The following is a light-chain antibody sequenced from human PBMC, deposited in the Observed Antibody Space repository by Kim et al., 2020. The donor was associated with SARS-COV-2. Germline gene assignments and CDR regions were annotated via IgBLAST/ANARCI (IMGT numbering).Light chain of an antibody. CDR1: QGVSDY. V-gene: IGKV3-11*01. Sequence: SLSQGERVTLSCRASQGVSDYLAWYQQKPGQAPRLLIYDASNRATGIPARFSGSGSGTDFTLTITSLEPEDFAVYYCQQRSIPLTFGGGTKVDIK. J-gene: IGKJ4*01. CDR3: QQRSIPLT. CDR2: DAS.